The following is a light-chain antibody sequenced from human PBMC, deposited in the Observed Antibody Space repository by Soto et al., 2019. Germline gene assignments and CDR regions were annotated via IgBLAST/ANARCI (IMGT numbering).Light chain of an antibody. V-gene: IGKV2-28*01. J-gene: IGKJ2*01. Sequence: DIVMTQSPLSLPVTPGEPASISCRSSQSLLPGNGYNYLDWYLQKPGQSPQLLIYLGSNRASGVPDRFIGSGSGTDFTLKISRVEAEDVGVYYCMQALQTPVTFSQGTKLEIK. CDR1: QSLLPGNGYNY. CDR3: MQALQTPVT. CDR2: LGS.